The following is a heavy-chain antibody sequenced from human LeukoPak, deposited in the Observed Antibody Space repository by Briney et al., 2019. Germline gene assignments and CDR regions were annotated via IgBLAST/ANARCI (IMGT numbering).Heavy chain of an antibody. D-gene: IGHD3-9*01. Sequence: PGGSLRLSCAASGFTFSDYYMSWIRQAPGKGLEWVSYISSSGSTIYYADSVKGRFTISRDNAKNSLYLQMNSLRAEDTAVYYCARDSYYDILTGYYPPDYWGQGTLVTVSS. CDR1: GFTFSDYY. J-gene: IGHJ4*02. CDR3: ARDSYYDILTGYYPPDY. V-gene: IGHV3-11*04. CDR2: ISSSGSTI.